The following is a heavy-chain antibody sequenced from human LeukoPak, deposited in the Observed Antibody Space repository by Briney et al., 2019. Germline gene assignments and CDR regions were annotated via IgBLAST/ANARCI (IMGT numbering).Heavy chain of an antibody. J-gene: IGHJ4*02. Sequence: GGSLRLSCAASGFIFRNYGMNWVRQAPGKGLEWVSGISGSGGSTYYADSVKGRFTISRDNSKNTLYLQMNSLRAEDTAVYYCAKEKGIAVAGTLDYWGQGTLVTVSS. D-gene: IGHD6-19*01. CDR2: ISGSGGST. V-gene: IGHV3-23*01. CDR1: GFIFRNYG. CDR3: AKEKGIAVAGTLDY.